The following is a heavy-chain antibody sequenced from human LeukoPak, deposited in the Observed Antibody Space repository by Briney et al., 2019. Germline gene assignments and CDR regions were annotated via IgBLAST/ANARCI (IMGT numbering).Heavy chain of an antibody. CDR2: ISSSSSTI. CDR3: ARENFADLFDF. Sequence: PGGSLRLSCEASGFTFSGNWISWVRQAPGKGLECIAYISSSSSTIYYADSVKGRFTISRDNAKNSLFLHMNSLRAEDTALYYCARENFADLFDFWGQGALVTVSS. D-gene: IGHD1-7*01. V-gene: IGHV3-48*01. J-gene: IGHJ4*02. CDR1: GFTFSGNW.